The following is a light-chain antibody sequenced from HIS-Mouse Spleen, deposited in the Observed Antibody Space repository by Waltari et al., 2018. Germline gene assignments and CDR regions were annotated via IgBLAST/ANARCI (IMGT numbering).Light chain of an antibody. J-gene: IGLJ2*01. V-gene: IGLV3-10*01. Sequence: SYELPQPPSVSVSPGHTARITCSGDALPKKYSYWYQKKSGQAPVLVSYEDSKRPSGIPERFSGSSSGTMATLTISGAQVEDEADYYCYSTDSSGNHRVFGGGTKLTVL. CDR2: EDS. CDR1: ALPKKY. CDR3: YSTDSSGNHRV.